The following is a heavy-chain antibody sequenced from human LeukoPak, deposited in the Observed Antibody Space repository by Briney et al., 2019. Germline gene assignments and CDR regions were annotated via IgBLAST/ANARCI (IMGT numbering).Heavy chain of an antibody. D-gene: IGHD3-22*01. J-gene: IGHJ4*02. Sequence: GASVKVSCKASGGTFSSYAISWVRQAPGQGLEWMGGIIPIFGTANYAQKFQGRVTITADESTSTAYMELSSLRSEDTAVYYCARCSGTSYDSSGYLDYWGQGTLVTVSS. CDR1: GGTFSSYA. V-gene: IGHV1-69*13. CDR2: IIPIFGTA. CDR3: ARCSGTSYDSSGYLDY.